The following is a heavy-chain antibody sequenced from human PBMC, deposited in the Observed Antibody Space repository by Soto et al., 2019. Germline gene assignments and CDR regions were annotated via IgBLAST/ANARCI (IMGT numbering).Heavy chain of an antibody. CDR3: ARPLGAGRFSDWFEP. V-gene: IGHV4-39*01. D-gene: IGHD3-10*01. CDR1: GGSISSSSYY. CDR2: IYYSGST. J-gene: IGHJ5*02. Sequence: SETLSLTCTVSGGSISSSSYYWGWIRQPPGKGLEWIGSIYYSGSTYYNPSLKSRVTISVDTSKNQFSLKLSSVTAADTAVYYCARPLGAGRFSDWFEPWGQGTLVTVSS.